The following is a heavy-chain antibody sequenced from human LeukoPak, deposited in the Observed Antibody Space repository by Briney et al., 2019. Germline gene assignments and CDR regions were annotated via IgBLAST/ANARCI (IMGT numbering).Heavy chain of an antibody. V-gene: IGHV3-7*03. CDR3: ARIQWYHYFDY. Sequence: PGGSLRLSCAASKFTFSGYWMTWVRQALGKGLEWVANIKQDGSEKYYVDSVKGRFTISRDNAKNSLFLQMNSLRAEDTAVYYCARIQWYHYFDYWGQGALVTVSS. J-gene: IGHJ4*02. CDR1: KFTFSGYW. CDR2: IKQDGSEK. D-gene: IGHD2-8*01.